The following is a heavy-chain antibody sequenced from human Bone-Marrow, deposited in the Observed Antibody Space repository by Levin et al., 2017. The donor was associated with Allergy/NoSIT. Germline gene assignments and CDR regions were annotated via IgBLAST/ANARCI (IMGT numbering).Heavy chain of an antibody. J-gene: IGHJ4*02. D-gene: IGHD2-15*01. CDR1: GFIFSNYW. Sequence: GGSLRLSCAASGFIFSNYWMDWVRQAPGKGLEWVANIKPDGSDKYYVGSVKGRFTISRDNAKNSLYLQMDSLRVEDTAVYYCARELQWSRDYWGQGTLVLVSS. V-gene: IGHV3-7*01. CDR3: ARELQWSRDY. CDR2: IKPDGSDK.